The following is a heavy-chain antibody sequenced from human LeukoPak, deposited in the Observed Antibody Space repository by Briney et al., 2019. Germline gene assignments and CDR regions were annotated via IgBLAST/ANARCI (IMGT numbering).Heavy chain of an antibody. V-gene: IGHV4-34*01. D-gene: IGHD4-23*01. CDR1: GGSFSGYY. CDR3: ASGPLGGGNSGGWFDP. J-gene: IGHJ5*02. CDR2: INHSGST. Sequence: PSETLSLTCAVYGGSFSGYYWSWIRQPPGKGLGWIGEINHSGSTNYNPSLKSRVTISVDTSKNQFSLKLSSVTAADTAVYYCASGPLGGGNSGGWFDPWGQGTLVTVSS.